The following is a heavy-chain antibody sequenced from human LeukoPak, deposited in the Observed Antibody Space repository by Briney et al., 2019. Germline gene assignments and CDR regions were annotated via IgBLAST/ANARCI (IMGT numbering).Heavy chain of an antibody. J-gene: IGHJ4*02. V-gene: IGHV3-30*03. D-gene: IGHD3-22*01. CDR1: GFTFSSYG. CDR2: ISYDGSNK. Sequence: GGSLRLSCAASGFTFSSYGMHWVRQAPGEGLEWVAVISYDGSNKYYADSVKGRFTISRDNSKNTLYLQMNSLRAEDTAVYYCARDVNTMIVVAPADYWGQGTLVTVSS. CDR3: ARDVNTMIVVAPADY.